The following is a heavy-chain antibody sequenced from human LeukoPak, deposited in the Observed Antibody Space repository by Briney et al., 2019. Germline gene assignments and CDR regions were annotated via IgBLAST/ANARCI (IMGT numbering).Heavy chain of an antibody. CDR1: GGSISSYH. CDR2: IYYSGST. D-gene: IGHD6-6*01. CDR3: ARALSRSVVYFDY. Sequence: PSETLSLTCTVSGGSISSYHWSWIRQPPGKGLEWIGYIYYSGSTNYNPSLKSRVTISVDTSKNQYSLKLSSVTAADTAVYYCARALSRSVVYFDYWGQGTLVTVSS. J-gene: IGHJ4*02. V-gene: IGHV4-59*01.